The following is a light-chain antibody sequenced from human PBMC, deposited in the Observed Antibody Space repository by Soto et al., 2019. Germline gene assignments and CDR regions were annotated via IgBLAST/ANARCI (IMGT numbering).Light chain of an antibody. CDR2: SNN. V-gene: IGLV1-44*01. J-gene: IGLJ1*01. CDR3: AAWDDSLKGYV. Sequence: QSVLTQPPSASGTPGQRVTISCSGGSSNIGSNTVHWYQQLPGTAPKLLIYSNNQRPSGVPARFSGSKSGTSASLAISGLQSEDEADYCCAAWDDSLKGYVFGTGTQLTVL. CDR1: SSNIGSNT.